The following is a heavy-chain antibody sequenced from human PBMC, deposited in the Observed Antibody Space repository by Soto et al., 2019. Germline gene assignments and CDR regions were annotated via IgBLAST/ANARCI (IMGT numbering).Heavy chain of an antibody. D-gene: IGHD6-19*01. CDR2: IYWDDDK. J-gene: IGHJ4*02. CDR1: GFSLSSTRMA. Sequence: QITLKESGPRLVKPTQTLTLTCTLSGFSLSSTRMAVGWIRQPPGKALEWLALIYWDDDKRYSPFLKSRLTITKDTSTNQVGLTMSNMDPVDTARYYCAHIVVAGLGYYFDYWGQGTLVTVSS. CDR3: AHIVVAGLGYYFDY. V-gene: IGHV2-5*02.